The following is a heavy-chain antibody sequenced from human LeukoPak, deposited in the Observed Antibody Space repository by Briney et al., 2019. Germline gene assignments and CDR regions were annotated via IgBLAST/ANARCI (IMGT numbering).Heavy chain of an antibody. CDR1: GGTFSSYA. D-gene: IGHD1-26*01. J-gene: IGHJ4*02. Sequence: SVKVSCTASGGTFSSYAISWVRQAPGQGLEWMGGIIPIFGTANYAQKFQGRVTITADESTSTAYMELSSLRSEDTAVYYCARHPRVGAQGVDYWGQGTLVTVSS. CDR3: ARHPRVGAQGVDY. CDR2: IIPIFGTA. V-gene: IGHV1-69*13.